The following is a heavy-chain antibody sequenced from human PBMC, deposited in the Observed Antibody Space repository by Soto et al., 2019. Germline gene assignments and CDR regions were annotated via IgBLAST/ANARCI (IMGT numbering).Heavy chain of an antibody. CDR2: VYYTGST. CDR3: ARTVLGPDLLADSFVDYYYYMDV. V-gene: IGHV4-59*08. J-gene: IGHJ6*03. CDR1: GGSLSSFY. Sequence: SETLSLTCTVSGGSLSSFYWSWIRQPPGKGLEWIGYVYYTGSTSYNPSLKRRVTFSADSSRGQFSLRLNSVTAADTAVYYCARTVLGPDLLADSFVDYYYYMDVWGQGTTVTVSS. D-gene: IGHD3-9*01.